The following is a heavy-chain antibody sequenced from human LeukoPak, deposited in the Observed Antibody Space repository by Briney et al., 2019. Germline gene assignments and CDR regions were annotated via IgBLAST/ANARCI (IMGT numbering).Heavy chain of an antibody. J-gene: IGHJ4*02. CDR3: ARRAGYSYGV. CDR1: GGSISSYY. Sequence: PSETLSLTCTVSGGSISSYYWSWIRQPPGKGLEWIGYIYYSGSTNYNPSLKSRVTISVDTSKNQFSLKLSSVTAADTAVYYCARRAGYSYGVWGQGTLVTVSS. D-gene: IGHD5-18*01. CDR2: IYYSGST. V-gene: IGHV4-59*01.